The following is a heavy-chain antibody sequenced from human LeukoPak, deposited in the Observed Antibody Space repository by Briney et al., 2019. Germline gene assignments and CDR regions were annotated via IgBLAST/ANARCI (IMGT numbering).Heavy chain of an antibody. D-gene: IGHD3-22*01. V-gene: IGHV4-39*01. Sequence: SETLSLTCTVSGGSISSSSYYWGWIRQPPGKGLEWIGSIYHSGSTYYNPSLKSRVTISVDTSKNQFSLKLSSVTAADTAVYYCARIGMIDPGYYYYYYMDVWGKGTTVTVSS. J-gene: IGHJ6*03. CDR3: ARIGMIDPGYYYYYYMDV. CDR2: IYHSGST. CDR1: GGSISSSSYY.